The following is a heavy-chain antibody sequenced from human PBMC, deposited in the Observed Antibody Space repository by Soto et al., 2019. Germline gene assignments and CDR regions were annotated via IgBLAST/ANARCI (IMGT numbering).Heavy chain of an antibody. CDR2: INHSGST. V-gene: IGHV4-34*01. CDR1: GGSFSGYY. J-gene: IGHJ4*02. Sequence: PSETLSLTCAVYGGSFSGYYWSWIRQPPGKGLEWIGEINHSGSTNYNPSLKSRVTISVDTSKNQFSLKLSSVTAADTAVYYCARGRRYYDSSGYYSNYWGQGTLVTVSS. CDR3: ARGRRYYDSSGYYSNY. D-gene: IGHD3-22*01.